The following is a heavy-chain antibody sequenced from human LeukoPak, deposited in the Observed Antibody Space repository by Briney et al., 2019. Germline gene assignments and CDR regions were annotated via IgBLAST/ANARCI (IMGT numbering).Heavy chain of an antibody. CDR3: ARVGGDYYYYYMDV. Sequence: SETLSLTCTVSGYSISSGYYWGWIRQPPGKGLEWIGSIYHSGSTYYNPSLKSRVTISVDTSKNQFSLKLSSVTAADTAVYYCARVGGDYYYYYMDVWGKGTAVTVSS. V-gene: IGHV4-38-2*02. J-gene: IGHJ6*03. CDR1: GYSISSGYY. CDR2: IYHSGST. D-gene: IGHD3-10*01.